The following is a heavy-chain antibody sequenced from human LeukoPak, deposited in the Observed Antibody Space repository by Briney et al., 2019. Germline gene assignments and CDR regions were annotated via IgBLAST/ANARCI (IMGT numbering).Heavy chain of an antibody. CDR1: GGSTSSYY. V-gene: IGHV4-4*07. J-gene: IGHJ4*02. CDR3: ARPYSYGSYSFDY. D-gene: IGHD3-16*01. Sequence: PSETLSLTCSVSGGSTSSYYWNWIRQPAGKGLEWIGRIYVGGNTNYNPSFKSRVTMSVDISKNQFSLKLTSVTAADTAVYFCARPYSYGSYSFDYWGQGTLVTVSS. CDR2: IYVGGNT.